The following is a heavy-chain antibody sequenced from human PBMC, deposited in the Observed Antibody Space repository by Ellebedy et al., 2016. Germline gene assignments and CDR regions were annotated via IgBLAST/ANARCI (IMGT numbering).Heavy chain of an antibody. D-gene: IGHD4-17*01. J-gene: IGHJ4*02. CDR1: GFTFSSYS. CDR2: ISSSSSYI. CDR3: ARDWGNDYGDLRY. Sequence: GESLKISXAASGFTFSSYSMNWVRQAPGKGLEWVSSISSSSSYIYYADSVKGRFTISRDNSKNTLYLQMNSLRAEDTAVYYCARDWGNDYGDLRYWGQGTLVTVSS. V-gene: IGHV3-21*01.